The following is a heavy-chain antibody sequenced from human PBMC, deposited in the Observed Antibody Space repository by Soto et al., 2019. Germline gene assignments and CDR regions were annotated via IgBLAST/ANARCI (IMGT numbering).Heavy chain of an antibody. CDR2: IIPIFGST. D-gene: IGHD7-27*01. V-gene: IGHV1-69*05. CDR3: SREVTGDHYYYSMDG. J-gene: IGHJ6*03. CDR1: GCTFSSYA. Sequence: SVKASCKASGCTFSSYAISWVRHAPGQGLEWMGVIIPIFGSTNYAQKFQGRVTMTRDTSTSTVYMELSSLRSEDTAVYYRSREVTGDHYYYSMDGRGKGTTVTVSS.